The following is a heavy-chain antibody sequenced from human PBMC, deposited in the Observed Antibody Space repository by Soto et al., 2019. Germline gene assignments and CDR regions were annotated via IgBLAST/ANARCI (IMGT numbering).Heavy chain of an antibody. D-gene: IGHD3-10*01. Sequence: PSETLSLTCTVSGDSISGYHWSWIRQPPGTGLEWIGFINYNVSTNYDPSLTCRVTISVDTSKNQFSLKLSSVTAADTAVYYCVGWGYYGSGSYYLDYWGQGTLVTFSS. CDR3: VGWGYYGSGSYYLDY. CDR2: INYNVST. CDR1: GDSISGYH. V-gene: IGHV4-59*01. J-gene: IGHJ4*02.